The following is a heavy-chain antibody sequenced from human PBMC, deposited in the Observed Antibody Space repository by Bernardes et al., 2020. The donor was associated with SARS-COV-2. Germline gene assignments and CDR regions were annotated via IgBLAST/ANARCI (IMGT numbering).Heavy chain of an antibody. V-gene: IGHV3-30*03. Sequence: GGSLRLSCAASAFTFNTYGMHWVRQAPGRGLEWVASISNDGGNRKYADSVKGRITISRDNSENTLYLHMNSLRLEDTAFYYCARDPTALRFLTGPRFDYWGQGILVTVSS. CDR1: AFTFNTYG. J-gene: IGHJ4*02. CDR2: ISNDGGNR. D-gene: IGHD4-17*01. CDR3: ARDPTALRFLTGPRFDY.